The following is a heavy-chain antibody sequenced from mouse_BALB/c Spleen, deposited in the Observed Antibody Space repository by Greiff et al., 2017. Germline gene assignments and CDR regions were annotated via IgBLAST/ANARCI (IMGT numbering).Heavy chain of an antibody. D-gene: IGHD2-3*01. CDR2: IYPGDGDT. CDR1: GYAFSSSW. V-gene: IGHV1-82*01. Sequence: QVQLQQSGPELVKPGASVKISCKASGYAFSSSWMNWVKQRPGQGLEWIGRIYPGDGDTNYNGKFKGKATLTADKSSSTAYMQLSSLTSVDSAVYFCARRVYDGYPHYYAMDYWGQGTSVTVSS. CDR3: ARRVYDGYPHYYAMDY. J-gene: IGHJ4*01.